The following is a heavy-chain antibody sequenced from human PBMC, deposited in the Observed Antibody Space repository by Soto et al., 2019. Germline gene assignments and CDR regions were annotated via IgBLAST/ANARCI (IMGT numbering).Heavy chain of an antibody. CDR3: ARDKFRGTYYASGVRYFLDY. CDR1: GFTFTDYW. D-gene: IGHD1-26*01. CDR2: LNQDGSQK. Sequence: PGGSLRLSCAASGFTFTDYWMSWVRQAPGKGLEWVANLNQDGSQKNCVDSLKGRFTISRDNAKSSVYLQLNSLRAEDTAVYYCARDKFRGTYYASGVRYFLDYWDQGARVAVSS. V-gene: IGHV3-7*03. J-gene: IGHJ4*02.